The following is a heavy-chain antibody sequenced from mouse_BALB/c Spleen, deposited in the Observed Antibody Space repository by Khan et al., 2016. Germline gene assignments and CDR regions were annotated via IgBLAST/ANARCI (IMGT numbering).Heavy chain of an antibody. CDR3: ARYAVDNYAMDY. CDR2: ISSGSSNI. V-gene: IGHV5-17*02. J-gene: IGHJ4*01. Sequence: EVELVESGGGLVQPGGSRKLSCAASGFTFSSFGMNWVRQAPEKGLEWVAYISSGSSNIYYADTVKGRFTISRDNPENTLFLQMTSLRSEDTAMYYCARYAVDNYAMDYWGQGTSVTVSS. CDR1: GFTFSSFG.